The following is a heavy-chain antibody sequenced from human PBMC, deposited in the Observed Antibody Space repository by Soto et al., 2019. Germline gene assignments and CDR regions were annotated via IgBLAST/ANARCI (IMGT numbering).Heavy chain of an antibody. CDR2: INPSGGST. Sequence: QVQLVQSGAEVKKPGASVKVSCKASGYTFTSYYMHWVRQAPGQGLEWMGIINPSGGSTSYAQKFQGRVSRSRDTSTSTVYMELGSLSSEDTAVYYCASVVTSDAFDIWGQGTMVTVSS. J-gene: IGHJ3*02. CDR1: GYTFTSYY. D-gene: IGHD4-4*01. V-gene: IGHV1-46*01. CDR3: ASVVTSDAFDI.